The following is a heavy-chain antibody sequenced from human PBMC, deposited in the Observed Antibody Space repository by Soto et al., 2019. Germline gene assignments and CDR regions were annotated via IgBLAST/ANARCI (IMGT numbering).Heavy chain of an antibody. J-gene: IGHJ4*02. Sequence: EVQLVESGGGLVKPGGSLRLSCAASGFTFSSYSMNWVRQAPGKGLEWVSSISSSSSYIYYADSVKGQFTISRDNAKNSLYLQMNSLRAEDTAVYYCARIPSSKYCSGGSCYSGVDYWGQGTLVTVSS. CDR2: ISSSSSYI. D-gene: IGHD2-15*01. V-gene: IGHV3-21*01. CDR1: GFTFSSYS. CDR3: ARIPSSKYCSGGSCYSGVDY.